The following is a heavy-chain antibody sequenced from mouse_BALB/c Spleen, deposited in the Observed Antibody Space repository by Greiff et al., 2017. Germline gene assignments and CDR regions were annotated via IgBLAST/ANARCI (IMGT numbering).Heavy chain of an antibody. D-gene: IGHD4-1*01. CDR1: GYTFTSYW. CDR2: INPSNGRT. Sequence: VQLQQPGAELVKPGASVKLSCKASGYTFTSYWMHWVKQRPGQGLEWIGEINPSNGRTNYNEKFKSKATLTVDKSSSTAYMQLSSLTSEDSAVYYCARGELGAYWGQGTLVTVSA. J-gene: IGHJ3*01. CDR3: ARGELGAY. V-gene: IGHV1S81*02.